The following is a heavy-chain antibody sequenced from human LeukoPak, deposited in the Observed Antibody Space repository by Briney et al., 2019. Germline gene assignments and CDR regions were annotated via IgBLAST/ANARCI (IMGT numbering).Heavy chain of an antibody. J-gene: IGHJ6*03. Sequence: GGSLRLSCAASGFTFSSFDMHWVRQPTGQGLEWVSTIATASDTYYPGSVEGRFTLSRDNAKNSLYLQMNSLTAGDTAVYYCARGPPRGKYYYMDVWGKGTTVTVSS. V-gene: IGHV3-13*01. CDR3: ARGPPRGKYYYMDV. CDR2: IATASDT. D-gene: IGHD1-1*01. CDR1: GFTFSSFD.